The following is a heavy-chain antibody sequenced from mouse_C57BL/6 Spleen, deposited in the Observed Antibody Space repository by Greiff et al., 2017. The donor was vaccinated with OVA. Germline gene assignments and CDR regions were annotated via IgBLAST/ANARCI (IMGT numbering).Heavy chain of an antibody. J-gene: IGHJ2*01. CDR1: GYAFSSSW. Sequence: QVQLQQSGPELVKPGASVKISCKASGYAFSSSWMNWVKQRPGKGLEWIGRIYPGDGDTNYNGKFKGKATLTADKSSSTAYMQLSSLTSEDSAVYFCACSSDGDYGYWGQGTTLTVSS. V-gene: IGHV1-82*01. D-gene: IGHD2-13*01. CDR3: ACSSDGDYGY. CDR2: IYPGDGDT.